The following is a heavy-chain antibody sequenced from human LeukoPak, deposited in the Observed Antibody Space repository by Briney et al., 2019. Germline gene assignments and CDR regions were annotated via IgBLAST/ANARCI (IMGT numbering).Heavy chain of an antibody. D-gene: IGHD6-19*01. J-gene: IGHJ4*02. CDR2: IYTSGST. Sequence: SQTLSLTCTVSGVSISSGSYYWRWIRQPAGKGLEWVGRIYTSGSTNYNPARKSRITITVDTSKNQFSLKLSSVTAADTAVYYCARDVAADKFDYWGQGTLVTVSS. CDR3: ARDVAADKFDY. CDR1: GVSISSGSYY. V-gene: IGHV4-61*02.